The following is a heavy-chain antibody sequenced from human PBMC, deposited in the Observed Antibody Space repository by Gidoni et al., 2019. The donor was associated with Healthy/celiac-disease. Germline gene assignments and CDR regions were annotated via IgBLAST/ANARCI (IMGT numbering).Heavy chain of an antibody. D-gene: IGHD3-10*01. J-gene: IGHJ6*02. CDR3: AKRITMVRGVMGYYYGMDV. Sequence: ELQLLESGGGLVQPAGSLRRSCAASGFTFTSYPMSWVRQAPGKGLEWVSAISGSGGSTYYADSVKGRFTIARDNSKNTLYLQMNSLRAEDTAVYYCAKRITMVRGVMGYYYGMDVWGQGTTVTVSS. CDR1: GFTFTSYP. V-gene: IGHV3-23*01. CDR2: ISGSGGST.